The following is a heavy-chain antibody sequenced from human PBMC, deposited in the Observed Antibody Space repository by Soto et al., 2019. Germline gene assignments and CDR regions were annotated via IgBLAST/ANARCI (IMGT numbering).Heavy chain of an antibody. CDR3: AKVPPRSLLAYYDSSGYYFDY. D-gene: IGHD3-22*01. J-gene: IGHJ4*02. CDR2: ISGSGGST. V-gene: IGHV3-23*01. CDR1: GFTFSSYA. Sequence: GGSLRLSCAAFGFTFSSYAMSWVRQAPGKGLEWVSAISGSGGSTYYADSVKGRFTISRDNSKNTLYLQMNSLRAEDTAVYYCAKVPPRSLLAYYDSSGYYFDYWGQGTLVTVSS.